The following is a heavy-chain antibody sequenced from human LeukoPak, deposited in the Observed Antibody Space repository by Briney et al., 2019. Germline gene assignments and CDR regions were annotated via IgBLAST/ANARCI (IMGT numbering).Heavy chain of an antibody. CDR1: GGSISSYY. CDR3: ARQVYSRSWSYYFDY. Sequence: SETLSLTCAVSGGSISSYYWSWIRQPPGRGLEWIGSIHYSGSTSYNSSLRSRVTISVDTSKNQFSLKLSSVTPADTAVYYCARQVYSRSWSYYFDYWGQGILVTVST. J-gene: IGHJ4*02. D-gene: IGHD6-13*01. CDR2: IHYSGST. V-gene: IGHV4-59*01.